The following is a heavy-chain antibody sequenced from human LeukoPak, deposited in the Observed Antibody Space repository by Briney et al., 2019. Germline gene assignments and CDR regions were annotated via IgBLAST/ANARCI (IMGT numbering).Heavy chain of an antibody. CDR1: GFTFSSYS. Sequence: GGSLRLSCAASGFTFSSYSMHWVRQSPGKGLEWVAVISYDGTNKYHADSVKGRFTISRDNSKNTLYLQMNSLRAEDTAVYYCTRDQWLVGASHYFDYWGQGTLVTVSS. CDR2: ISYDGTNK. CDR3: TRDQWLVGASHYFDY. V-gene: IGHV3-30-3*01. J-gene: IGHJ4*02. D-gene: IGHD1-26*01.